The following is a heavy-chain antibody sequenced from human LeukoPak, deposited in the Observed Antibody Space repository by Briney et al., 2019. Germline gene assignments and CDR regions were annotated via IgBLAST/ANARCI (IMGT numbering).Heavy chain of an antibody. J-gene: IGHJ6*03. V-gene: IGHV1-18*03. CDR2: ISAYNGNT. CDR3: ARGGSYYYYYYMDV. Sequence: ASVKVSCKASGYTFTSYGISWVRQAPGQGLEWMGWISAYNGNTNYAQKLQGRVTMTTDTSASTAYMELSSLRSEDMAVYYCARGGSYYYYYYMDVWGKGTTVTVSS. CDR1: GYTFTSYG. D-gene: IGHD1-26*01.